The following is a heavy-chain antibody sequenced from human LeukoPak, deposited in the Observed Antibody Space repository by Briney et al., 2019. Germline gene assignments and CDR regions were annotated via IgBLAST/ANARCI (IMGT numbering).Heavy chain of an antibody. Sequence: GESLKTPCQGPGYSFISNWIGWVGQMPGRGREGMGIIFPGYSYNRYSPPLQGQVTITADKSISTAYLQWSSLKASDTAMYYCARWSENIVGATGYFDYWGEGTLVTVSS. J-gene: IGHJ4*02. V-gene: IGHV5-51*01. CDR1: GYSFISNW. D-gene: IGHD1-26*01. CDR3: ARWSENIVGATGYFDY. CDR2: IFPGYSYN.